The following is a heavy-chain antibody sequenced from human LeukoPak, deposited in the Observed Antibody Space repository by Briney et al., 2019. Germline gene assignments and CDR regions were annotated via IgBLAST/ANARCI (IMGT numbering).Heavy chain of an antibody. CDR3: ATERVLSDYKSVFDI. CDR1: GLSFSSVW. J-gene: IGHJ3*02. V-gene: IGHV3-7*01. D-gene: IGHD3-10*01. Sequence: GGSLRLSCVASGLSFSSVWMSWVRQAPGKGLEWVANIKEDGSEKYYVDSVKGRFTISRGNVKNSLYLQMNSLRAEDTAMYYCATERVLSDYKSVFDIWGQGTKVTVSS. CDR2: IKEDGSEK.